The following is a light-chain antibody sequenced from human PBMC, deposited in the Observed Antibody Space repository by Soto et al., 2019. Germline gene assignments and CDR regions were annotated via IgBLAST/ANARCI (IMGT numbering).Light chain of an antibody. CDR1: QSISIY. J-gene: IGKJ1*01. Sequence: DIQMTQSPSSLSASVGDRVTITCRASQSISIYLNWYQQKPGKAPKLLIYAASSLQSGVPSRFSGRGSGTDFTLTISSLQPEDFGTYYCQQSYSTPPWTFGQGTKVEI. CDR3: QQSYSTPPWT. V-gene: IGKV1-39*01. CDR2: AAS.